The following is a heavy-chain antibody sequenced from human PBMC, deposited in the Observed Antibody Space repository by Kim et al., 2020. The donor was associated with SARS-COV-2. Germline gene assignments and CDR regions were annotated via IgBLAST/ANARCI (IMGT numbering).Heavy chain of an antibody. Sequence: GGSLRLSCAASGFTFSSYAMSWVRQAPGKGLEWVSAISGSGGSTYYADSVKGRFTISRDNSKNTLYLQMNSLRAEDTAVYYCAKIGGLYCGGDCVLWGQGTLVTVSS. J-gene: IGHJ4*02. CDR2: ISGSGGST. V-gene: IGHV3-23*01. CDR1: GFTFSSYA. CDR3: AKIGGLYCGGDCVL. D-gene: IGHD2-21*02.